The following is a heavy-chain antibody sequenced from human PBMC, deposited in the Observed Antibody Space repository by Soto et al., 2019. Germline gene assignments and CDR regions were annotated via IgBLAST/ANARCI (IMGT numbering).Heavy chain of an antibody. CDR3: ARHLVGQIDDY. V-gene: IGHV1-18*01. CDR1: GYTFTSYG. D-gene: IGHD2-15*01. CDR2: ISGYNGNT. J-gene: IGHJ4*02. Sequence: QVQLVQSGAEVKKPGASVKVSCKASGYTFTSYGISWVRQAPGQGLEWMGWISGYNGNTKYAQKLQGRVTMTTDTPTSTAYMELRSLRSADTAVYHCARHLVGQIDDYWGQGTLVTVSS.